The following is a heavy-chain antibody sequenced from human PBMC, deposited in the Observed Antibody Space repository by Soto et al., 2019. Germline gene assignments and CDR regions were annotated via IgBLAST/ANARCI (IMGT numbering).Heavy chain of an antibody. Sequence: QVQLQESGPGLVKPSQTLSLTCTVSGGSISSGGYYWSWIRQHPGKGLEWIGYIYYSGSAYYNPSLRSRVTISVDTSKNQFSLKLSSVTAADTAVYYCARYGAVATFDYWGQGTLVTVSS. CDR1: GGSISSGGYY. D-gene: IGHD6-19*01. CDR2: IYYSGSA. V-gene: IGHV4-31*03. CDR3: ARYGAVATFDY. J-gene: IGHJ4*02.